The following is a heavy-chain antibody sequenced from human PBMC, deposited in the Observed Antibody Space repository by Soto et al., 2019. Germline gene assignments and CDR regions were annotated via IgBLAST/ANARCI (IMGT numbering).Heavy chain of an antibody. CDR1: GATFSSYA. V-gene: IGHV1-69*06. J-gene: IGHJ3*02. CDR3: ASYLDYYDSSGYYDARAFDI. CDR2: IIPIFGTA. D-gene: IGHD3-22*01. Sequence: SVKVSCKASGATFSSYAISWVRQAPGQGLEWMGGIIPIFGTANYAQKFQGRVTITADKSTSTAYMELSSLRSEDTVVYYCASYLDYYDSSGYYDARAFDIWGQGTMVTVSS.